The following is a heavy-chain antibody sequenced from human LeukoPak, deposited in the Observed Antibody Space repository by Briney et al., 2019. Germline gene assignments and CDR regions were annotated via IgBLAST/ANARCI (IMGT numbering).Heavy chain of an antibody. J-gene: IGHJ4*02. Sequence: GGSLRLSCATSGFTFSRHWMSWVRQAPGKGLEWVANINQDGSGKYYVDSVKGRFTISRDNAKNSLYLQMNSLRAEDTAVYYCARARRGYCSGGSCYRGLNYFDYWGQGTLVTVSS. CDR3: ARARRGYCSGGSCYRGLNYFDY. CDR2: INQDGSGK. D-gene: IGHD2-15*01. CDR1: GFTFSRHW. V-gene: IGHV3-7*01.